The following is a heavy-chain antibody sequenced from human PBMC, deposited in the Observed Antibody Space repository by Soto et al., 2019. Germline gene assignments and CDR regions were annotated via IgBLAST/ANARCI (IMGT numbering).Heavy chain of an antibody. Sequence: SETLSLTCTVSGGSISSGDYYWSWIRQPPGKGLEWIGYIYYSGSTYYNPSLKSRVTISVDTSKNQFSLKLSSVTAAGTAVYYCARAERMGGSYYYYGIDVWGQGTTVTVSS. CDR2: IYYSGST. D-gene: IGHD2-15*01. V-gene: IGHV4-30-4*01. CDR3: ARAERMGGSYYYYGIDV. J-gene: IGHJ6*02. CDR1: GGSISSGDYY.